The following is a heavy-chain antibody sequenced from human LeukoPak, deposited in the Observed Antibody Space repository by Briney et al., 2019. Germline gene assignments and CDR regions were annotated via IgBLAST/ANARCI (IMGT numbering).Heavy chain of an antibody. V-gene: IGHV3-9*01. CDR2: ISWNSGSI. D-gene: IGHD2-15*01. J-gene: IGHJ6*03. Sequence: PGGSLRLSCAASGFPFSNHAMHWVRQAPGKGLEWVSGISWNSGSIGYADSVKGRFTISRDSAKNSLYLQMNSLRAEDTALYYCAKDGYRDYYYYMDVWGKGTTVTISS. CDR1: GFPFSNHA. CDR3: AKDGYRDYYYYMDV.